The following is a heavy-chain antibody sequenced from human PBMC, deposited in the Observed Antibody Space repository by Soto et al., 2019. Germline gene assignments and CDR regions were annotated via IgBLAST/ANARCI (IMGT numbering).Heavy chain of an antibody. V-gene: IGHV3-23*01. CDR1: GFTFSSYG. CDR3: AKDRRAGGNYGFYSDF. CDR2: SSATGADT. D-gene: IGHD1-7*01. J-gene: IGHJ4*02. Sequence: EVQLLESGGGLVQPGGSLRLSCAASGFTFSSYGMTWVRQAPGKGLEWVSFSSATGADTYYADSVKGRFTISRDNSKNTLYLQMTSLRADDTAVYYCAKDRRAGGNYGFYSDFWCQGALVIVSS.